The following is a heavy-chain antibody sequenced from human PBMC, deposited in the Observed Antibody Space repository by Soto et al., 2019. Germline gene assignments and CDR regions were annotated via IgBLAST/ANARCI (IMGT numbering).Heavy chain of an antibody. Sequence: QVQLQQWGAGLLKPSETLSLTCAVYGGSFSGYYWSWIRQPPGKGLEWIGEINHSGSTNYNPSLKSRVTISVDTSKNQFSLKLSAVPDADTAVYYCARVPIAAAGYNWFDPWGQGTLVTVSS. CDR3: ARVPIAAAGYNWFDP. V-gene: IGHV4-34*01. D-gene: IGHD6-13*01. CDR1: GGSFSGYY. J-gene: IGHJ5*02. CDR2: INHSGST.